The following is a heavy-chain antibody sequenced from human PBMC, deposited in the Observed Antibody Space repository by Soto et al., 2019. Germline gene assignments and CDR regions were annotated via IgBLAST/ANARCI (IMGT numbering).Heavy chain of an antibody. CDR1: GGCISSSSYY. D-gene: IGHD2-15*01. CDR3: AREGGRYCTGGSCQVDY. Sequence: QLQLQESGPGLVKPSETLSLTCTVSGGCISSSSYYWGWIRQPPGKGLEWIGSVYYSGNTYYTPSLKSRVTISVDTSKTQFSLKLSSVTAADTAVYYCAREGGRYCTGGSCQVDYWGQGTLVTVSS. J-gene: IGHJ4*02. CDR2: VYYSGNT. V-gene: IGHV4-39*02.